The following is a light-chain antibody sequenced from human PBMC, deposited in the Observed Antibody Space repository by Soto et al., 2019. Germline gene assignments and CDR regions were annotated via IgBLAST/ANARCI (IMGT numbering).Light chain of an antibody. J-gene: IGKJ4*01. CDR3: QQYCSSLT. V-gene: IGKV3-20*01. Sequence: EIVLTQSPGTLSLSPGERATLSCRASQSVSSSYLAWYQQKPGQAPRLLIYGASSRATGIPDRCSGSGSGTDFTLTISRLEPEDFAVYYCQQYCSSLTFGGGTKVEIK. CDR2: GAS. CDR1: QSVSSSY.